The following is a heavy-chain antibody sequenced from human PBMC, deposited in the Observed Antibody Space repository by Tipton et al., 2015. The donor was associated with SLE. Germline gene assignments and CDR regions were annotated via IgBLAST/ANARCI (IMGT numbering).Heavy chain of an antibody. Sequence: TLSLTCTVSGGSISYGSYYWNWIRQPAGKGLEWIGSIYFGGSTYYNPSLKSRVTISVHTSKNQFSLRLSSVTAADTAVYYCARDQVLYYYGMDVWGQGTTVTVSS. CDR2: IYFGGST. J-gene: IGHJ6*02. CDR1: GGSISYGSYY. CDR3: ARDQVLYYYGMDV. V-gene: IGHV4-61*10.